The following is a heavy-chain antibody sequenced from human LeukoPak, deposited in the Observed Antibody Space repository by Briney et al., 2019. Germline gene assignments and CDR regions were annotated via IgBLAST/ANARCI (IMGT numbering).Heavy chain of an antibody. J-gene: IGHJ5*02. CDR3: AKVGYTWIQLSNWFDP. Sequence: GGSLRLSCAASGFTFSSYAMSWVPQAPGKGLEWVSAISGSGGSTYYADSVKGRFTISRDNSKNTLYLQMNSLRAEDTAVYYCAKVGYTWIQLSNWFDPWGQGTLVTVSS. D-gene: IGHD5-18*01. CDR2: ISGSGGST. CDR1: GFTFSSYA. V-gene: IGHV3-23*01.